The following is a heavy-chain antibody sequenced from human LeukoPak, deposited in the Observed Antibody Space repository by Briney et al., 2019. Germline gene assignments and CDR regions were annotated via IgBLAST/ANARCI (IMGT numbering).Heavy chain of an antibody. Sequence: PSETLSLTCAVYGGSFSGYYWSWIRQPPGKGLEWIGEINHSGSTNYNPSLKSRVTISVDTSKNQFSLKLSSVTAADTAVYYCARSFFAGGGRLGSYCGGDCYSRRHDAFDIWGQGTMVTVSS. CDR1: GGSFSGYY. D-gene: IGHD2-21*02. CDR3: ARSFFAGGGRLGSYCGGDCYSRRHDAFDI. V-gene: IGHV4-34*01. CDR2: INHSGST. J-gene: IGHJ3*02.